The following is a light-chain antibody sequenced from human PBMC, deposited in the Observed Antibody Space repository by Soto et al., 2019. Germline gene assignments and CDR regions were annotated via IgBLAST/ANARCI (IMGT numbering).Light chain of an antibody. J-gene: IGKJ1*01. V-gene: IGKV3-15*01. CDR1: QSVFSN. CDR3: QQYNNWPLT. CDR2: GAS. Sequence: ETVVTQSPATLFVSPGERATLSCRASQSVFSNLAWYQQKPGQAPRLLIYGASTRATSIPARFSGSGSGTEFTLTVSSLQSEDFAVYFCQQYNNWPLTFGQGTKVEI.